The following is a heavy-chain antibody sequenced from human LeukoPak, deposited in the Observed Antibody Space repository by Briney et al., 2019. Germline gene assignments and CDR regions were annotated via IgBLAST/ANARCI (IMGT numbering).Heavy chain of an antibody. CDR2: ISYDGSNK. Sequence: PGGSLRLSCAASGFTFSSYGMHWVRQAPGKGLEWVAVISYDGSNKYYADSVKGRFTISRDNSKNTLYLQMNSLRAEDTAVYYCAKEDGGGSYLGYYFDYWGQGTLVTVSS. D-gene: IGHD1-26*01. J-gene: IGHJ4*02. CDR3: AKEDGGGSYLGYYFDY. CDR1: GFTFSSYG. V-gene: IGHV3-30*18.